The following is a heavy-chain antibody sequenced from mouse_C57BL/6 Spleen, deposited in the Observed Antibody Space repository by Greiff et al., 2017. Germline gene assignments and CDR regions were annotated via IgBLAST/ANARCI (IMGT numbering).Heavy chain of an antibody. V-gene: IGHV5-16*01. CDR1: GFTFSDYY. Sequence: EVMLVESEGGLVQPGSSMKLSCTASGFTFSDYYMAWVRQVPEKGLEWVANINYDGSSTYYLDSLKSRFIISRDNAKNILYLQMSSLKSEDTATYYCARGPPYGSSFFWYFDVWGTGTTVTVSS. J-gene: IGHJ1*03. D-gene: IGHD1-1*01. CDR3: ARGPPYGSSFFWYFDV. CDR2: INYDGSST.